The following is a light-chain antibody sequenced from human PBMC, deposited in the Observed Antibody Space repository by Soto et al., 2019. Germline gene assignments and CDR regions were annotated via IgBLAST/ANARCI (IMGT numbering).Light chain of an antibody. CDR3: QHCRPYGDSPPLT. Sequence: EIVLTQSPGTLSLSPGETATLSCRASQTISSNFLAWYQQKPGQAPRLLIYDASNRATGIPARFSGSGSGTDFTLTISRLEPEDFAVYYCQHCRPYGDSPPLTFGGGTKVDI. J-gene: IGKJ4*01. V-gene: IGKV3-20*01. CDR2: DAS. CDR1: QTISSNF.